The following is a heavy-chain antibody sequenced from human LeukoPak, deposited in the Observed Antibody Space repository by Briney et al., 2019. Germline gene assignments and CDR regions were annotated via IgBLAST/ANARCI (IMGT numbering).Heavy chain of an antibody. CDR1: GYTFTSYD. D-gene: IGHD3-22*01. Sequence: ASVKVSCKASGYTFTSYDINWMRQATGQGLEWMGWMNPNSGNTGYAQKFQGRLTMTRNTSISTAYMELSSLRSEDTAVYYCARGSKLFRVVVIRPFDYWGQGTLVTVSS. CDR3: ARGSKLFRVVVIRPFDY. CDR2: MNPNSGNT. J-gene: IGHJ4*02. V-gene: IGHV1-8*01.